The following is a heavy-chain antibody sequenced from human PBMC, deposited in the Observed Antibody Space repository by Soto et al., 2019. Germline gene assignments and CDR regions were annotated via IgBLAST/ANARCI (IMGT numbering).Heavy chain of an antibody. V-gene: IGHV3-11*01. D-gene: IGHD2-15*01. CDR2: ISGSGTTI. Sequence: QVQLVESGGGLVKPGGSLRLSCAASAFIISDYYTSWIRQAPGKGLEWVSYISGSGTTIYYADSVKGRFTISRDNAKNSLYLQMSSLRAEDTAVYYCARVGCSGGSCPLDYWGQGTLVTVSS. J-gene: IGHJ4*02. CDR1: AFIISDYY. CDR3: ARVGCSGGSCPLDY.